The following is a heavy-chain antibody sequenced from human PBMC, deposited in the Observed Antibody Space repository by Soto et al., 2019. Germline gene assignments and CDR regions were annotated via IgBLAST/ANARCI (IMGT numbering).Heavy chain of an antibody. CDR2: ISSTSSFI. V-gene: IGHV3-21*02. Sequence: EVQLVESGGGLVKPGGSLRLSCAASGFTVSSHSMNWVRQAPGKGLEWVSSISSTSSFIYYTESVKGRFTISRDNAKNSLYLQMNSLRAEDTAVYYCARGDSVTTVTTIDYWGQGSLVTVSS. CDR3: ARGDSVTTVTTIDY. D-gene: IGHD4-17*01. CDR1: GFTVSSHS. J-gene: IGHJ4*02.